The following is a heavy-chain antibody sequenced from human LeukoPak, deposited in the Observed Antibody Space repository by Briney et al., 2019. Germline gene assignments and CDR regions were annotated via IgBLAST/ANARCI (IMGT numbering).Heavy chain of an antibody. V-gene: IGHV3-30*04. CDR1: GFTLSSYA. CDR2: ISYDGSNK. CDR3: ARDHHKLRYFDWLPGAPYYFDY. J-gene: IGHJ4*02. Sequence: GGSLRLSCAASGFTLSSYAMHWVRQAPGKGLEWVAVISYDGSNKYYADSVKGRFTISRDNSKNTLYLQMNSLRAEDTAVYYCARDHHKLRYFDWLPGAPYYFDYWSQGTLVTVSS. D-gene: IGHD3-9*01.